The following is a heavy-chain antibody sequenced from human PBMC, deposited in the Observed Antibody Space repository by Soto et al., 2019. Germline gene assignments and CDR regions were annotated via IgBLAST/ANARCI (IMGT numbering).Heavy chain of an antibody. CDR1: GFTFSSYW. Sequence: EVQLVESGGGLVQPGGSLRLSCVASGFTFSSYWMHWVRQAPGKGPLWVSRIKSDGSGPYYADSVQGRLTISRDNAKTTLYLQMNSLRAEDTAVYYCVRGDGDYNDGNGSLARHWGQGALVTVSS. J-gene: IGHJ4*02. D-gene: IGHD3-10*01. CDR2: IKSDGSGP. V-gene: IGHV3-74*01. CDR3: VRGDGDYNDGNGSLARH.